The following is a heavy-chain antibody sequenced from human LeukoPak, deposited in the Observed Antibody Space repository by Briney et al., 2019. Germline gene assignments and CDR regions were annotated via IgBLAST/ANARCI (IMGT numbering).Heavy chain of an antibody. V-gene: IGHV5-51*01. Sequence: GESLKISFKGSGYSFTSYWIGWVRQMPGKGLEWIVIIYPGDSDTRHSPSFQGQVTISADKSISTAYLQWSSLKASDTAMYYCARKDTAMVPADYWGQGTLVTVSS. CDR3: ARKDTAMVPADY. CDR1: GYSFTSYW. CDR2: IYPGDSDT. J-gene: IGHJ4*02. D-gene: IGHD5-18*01.